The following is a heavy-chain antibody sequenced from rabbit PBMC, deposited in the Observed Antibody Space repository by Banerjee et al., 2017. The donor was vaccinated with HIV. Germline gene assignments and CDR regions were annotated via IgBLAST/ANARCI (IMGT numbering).Heavy chain of an antibody. J-gene: IGHJ3*01. CDR2: IYPDYGST. CDR1: GIDFTTYG. CDR3: ARDILTGVDHRLDL. D-gene: IGHD4-1*01. V-gene: IGHV1S47*01. Sequence: QEQLKESGGGLVKPEGSLTLSCKASGIDFTTYGISWVRQAPGKGLEWIAYIYPDYGSTDYANWVNGRFTISLDNAQNTVCLQMTSLTAADTATYFCARDILTGVDHRLDLWGQGTLVTVS.